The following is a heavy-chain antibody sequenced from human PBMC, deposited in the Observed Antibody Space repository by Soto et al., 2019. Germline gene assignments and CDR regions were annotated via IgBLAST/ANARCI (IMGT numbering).Heavy chain of an antibody. CDR2: ISGSGNIT. CDR1: GFTFSRYA. CDR3: AKSPLSTFGVVPLDY. V-gene: IGHV3-23*01. Sequence: SGGSLRLSCAASGFTFSRYAMSWVRQAPGKGLEWVSGISGSGNITHYADSVKGRFTISRDNSKNTVYLQMNTLRAEDTAVYYCAKSPLSTFGVVPLDYWGQGTLVTVS. D-gene: IGHD3-3*01. J-gene: IGHJ4*02.